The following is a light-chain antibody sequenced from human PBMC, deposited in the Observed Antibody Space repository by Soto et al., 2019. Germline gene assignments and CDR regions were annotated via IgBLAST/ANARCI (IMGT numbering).Light chain of an antibody. Sequence: QSALTQPRSVSGSPGQSVTISCTGTNSDVGAYNYVSWYQQYPGKAPKLMIYDVTERPSGVPDRFSGSKSGNTASLTISGLQAEDEADYYCCSYAGTLWVFGGGTKLTVL. V-gene: IGLV2-11*01. CDR3: CSYAGTLWV. CDR1: NSDVGAYNY. CDR2: DVT. J-gene: IGLJ3*02.